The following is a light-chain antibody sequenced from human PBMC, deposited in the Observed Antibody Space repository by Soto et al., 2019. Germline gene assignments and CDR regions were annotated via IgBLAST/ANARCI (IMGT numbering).Light chain of an antibody. CDR1: QSVPSNF. J-gene: IGKJ1*01. V-gene: IGKV3-20*01. CDR2: GVS. CDR3: QQYDSSWT. Sequence: IVLTQSPGTLSLSPGERATLSCRASQSVPSNFLAWYQQKPGQAPILLIYGVSRRATGIPDRFSGSGSGTDFTLTISRLEPEDFAVYYWQQYDSSWTFGQGTKVEIK.